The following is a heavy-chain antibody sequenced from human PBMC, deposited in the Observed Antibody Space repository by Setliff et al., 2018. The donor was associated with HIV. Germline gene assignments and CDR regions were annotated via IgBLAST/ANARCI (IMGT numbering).Heavy chain of an antibody. Sequence: WASVKVSCKASGYTFPNYGITWVRQAPGQGLEWMGWISAYNGNTKYAQRIQGRVTMTTDTFTSTAYMELRSLRSGDTAVYYCARVTRFLESFSTKNYFDYWGQGTLVTVSS. CDR3: ARVTRFLESFSTKNYFDY. J-gene: IGHJ4*02. V-gene: IGHV1-18*04. CDR1: GYTFPNYG. D-gene: IGHD3-3*01. CDR2: ISAYNGNT.